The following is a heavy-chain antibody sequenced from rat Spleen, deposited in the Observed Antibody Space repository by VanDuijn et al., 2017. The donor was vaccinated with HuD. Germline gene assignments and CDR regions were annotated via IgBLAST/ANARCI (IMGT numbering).Heavy chain of an antibody. J-gene: IGHJ2*01. V-gene: IGHV3-1*01. CDR2: ISYSGST. CDR3: ARWTTVATSFDY. CDR1: GYSITSNY. D-gene: IGHD1-3*01. Sequence: EVQLQESGPGLVKPSQSLSLTCSVTGYSITSNYWGWIRKCPGNKMEWIGHISYSGSTSYNPSLKSRISITRDTSKNQFFLQLNSVTTEDTATYYCARWTTVATSFDYWGQGVMVTVSS.